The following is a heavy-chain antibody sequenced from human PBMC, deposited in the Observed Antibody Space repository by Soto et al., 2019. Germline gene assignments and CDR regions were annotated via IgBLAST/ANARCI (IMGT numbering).Heavy chain of an antibody. CDR2: ISAYNGNT. CDR1: GYTFTSYG. D-gene: IGHD3-3*01. J-gene: IGHJ6*03. Sequence: QVQLVQSGAEVKKPGASVKVSCKASGYTFTSYGISWVRQAPGQGLEWMGWISAYNGNTNYAQKLQGRVTMTTDKSTSTAYMELRSLRSDDTAVYYCARARSVLRFLEWSPYYYYMDVWGKGTTVTVSS. CDR3: ARARSVLRFLEWSPYYYYMDV. V-gene: IGHV1-18*01.